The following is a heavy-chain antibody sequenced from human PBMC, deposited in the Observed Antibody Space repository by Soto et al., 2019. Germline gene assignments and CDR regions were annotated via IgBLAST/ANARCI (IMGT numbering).Heavy chain of an antibody. Sequence: SVKVSCKASGGTFSSYAISWVRQAPGQGLEWMGGIIPIFGTANYAQKFQGRVTITADKSTSTAYMELSSLRSEDTAVYYCARQRRWLRLRYYGMDVWGQGTTVTSP. CDR3: ARQRRWLRLRYYGMDV. J-gene: IGHJ6*02. V-gene: IGHV1-69*06. CDR2: IIPIFGTA. D-gene: IGHD5-12*01. CDR1: GGTFSSYA.